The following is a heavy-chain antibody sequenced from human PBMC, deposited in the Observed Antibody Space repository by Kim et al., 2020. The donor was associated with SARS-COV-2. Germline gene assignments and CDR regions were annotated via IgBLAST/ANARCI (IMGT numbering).Heavy chain of an antibody. CDR2: IYHSGST. CDR1: GGSISSSNW. Sequence: SETLSLTCAVSGGSISSSNWWSWVRQPPGKGLEWIGEIYHSGSTNYNPSLKSRVTISVDKSKNQFSLKLSSVTAADTAVYYCARDIGMLHSYYDILTGYYRGGYWGQGTLVTVSS. J-gene: IGHJ4*02. D-gene: IGHD3-9*01. V-gene: IGHV4-4*02. CDR3: ARDIGMLHSYYDILTGYYRGGY.